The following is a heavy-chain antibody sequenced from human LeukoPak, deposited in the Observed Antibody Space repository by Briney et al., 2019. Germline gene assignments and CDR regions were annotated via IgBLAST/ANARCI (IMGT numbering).Heavy chain of an antibody. CDR1: GGSISSGNYY. J-gene: IGHJ3*02. D-gene: IGHD3-22*01. CDR2: IYTSGST. Sequence: SETLSLTCTVSGGSISSGNYYWSWIRQPAGKGLEWIGRIYTSGSTNYNPSLKSRVTISVDTSKNQFSLKLSSVTAADTAVYHCAGQRYCSSTSCYSYYYDSSGYYFGNAFDIWGQGTMVTVSS. CDR3: AGQRYCSSTSCYSYYYDSSGYYFGNAFDI. V-gene: IGHV4-61*02.